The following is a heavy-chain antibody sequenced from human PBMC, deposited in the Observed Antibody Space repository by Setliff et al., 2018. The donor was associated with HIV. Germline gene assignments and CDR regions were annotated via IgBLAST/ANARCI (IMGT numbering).Heavy chain of an antibody. CDR2: LYYSGST. CDR1: GFSIGSRYY. J-gene: IGHJ3*02. Sequence: SETLSLTCDVSGFSIGSRYYWGWIRQPPGKGLEWIGYLYYSGSTNYNPSLKSRVTISVDTSKNHFSLKLRSVTAADTAVYYCARNPCSGGSCPDAFDIWGQGTMVTVSS. D-gene: IGHD2-15*01. V-gene: IGHV4-61*03. CDR3: ARNPCSGGSCPDAFDI.